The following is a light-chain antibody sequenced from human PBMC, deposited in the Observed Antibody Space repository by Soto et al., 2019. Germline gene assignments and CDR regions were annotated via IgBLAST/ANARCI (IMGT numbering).Light chain of an antibody. CDR3: QSYDSSLSEV. CDR2: EVN. Sequence: QSVLTQPPSASGSPGQSVTISCTGTSSDVGGFKFVSWYQHHPGKAPRLLIYEVNKRPSGVPDRFSGSKSGTSASLAITGLQAEDEADYYCQSYDSSLSEVFGGGTQLTVL. CDR1: SSDVGGFKF. V-gene: IGLV2-8*01. J-gene: IGLJ3*02.